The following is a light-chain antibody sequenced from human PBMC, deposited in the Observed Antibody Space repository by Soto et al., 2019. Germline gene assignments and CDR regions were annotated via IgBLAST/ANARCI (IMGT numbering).Light chain of an antibody. CDR2: GAS. CDR3: HPSHSTPYT. V-gene: IGKV1-39*01. CDR1: RTISTY. J-gene: IGKJ2*01. Sequence: DIQMTQSPSSLSASVGDTITITCRASRTISTYVNWYQQRPGKAPKVLVYGASSLQSGVPSRFSCSGSGTDLTLTISSLEPEDFAPCYCHPSHSTPYTFGQGTNLEIK.